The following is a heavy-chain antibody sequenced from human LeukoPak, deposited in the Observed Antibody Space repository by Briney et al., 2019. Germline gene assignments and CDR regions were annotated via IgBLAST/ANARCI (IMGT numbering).Heavy chain of an antibody. CDR1: GFTFSSYW. D-gene: IGHD5-12*01. CDR2: IKQDGSEK. V-gene: IGHV3-7*03. CDR3: ARGIVATIDYFDY. J-gene: IGHJ4*02. Sequence: GGSLRLSCAASGFTFSSYWMSWVRQAPGKGLEWVANIKQDGSEKYYVDSVKGRFTISRDNAKNSLYLQMNSLRTEDTAVYYCARGIVATIDYFDYWGQGTLVTVSS.